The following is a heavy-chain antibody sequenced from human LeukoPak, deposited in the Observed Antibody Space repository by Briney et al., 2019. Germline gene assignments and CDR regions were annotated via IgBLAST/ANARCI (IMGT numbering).Heavy chain of an antibody. CDR2: ISSSGSTI. CDR1: GFTFSDYW. J-gene: IGHJ6*03. V-gene: IGHV3-11*01. CDR3: ARARWPDYAYYYMDV. Sequence: PGGSLRPSCEASGFTFSDYWMNWVRQAPGKGLEWVSYISSSGSTIYYADSVKGRFTISRDNAKNSLYLQMNSLRAEDTAVYYCARARWPDYAYYYMDVWGKGTTVTVSS. D-gene: IGHD2-15*01.